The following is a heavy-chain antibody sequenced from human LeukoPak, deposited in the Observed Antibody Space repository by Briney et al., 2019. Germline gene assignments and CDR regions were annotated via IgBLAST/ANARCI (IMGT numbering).Heavy chain of an antibody. J-gene: IGHJ3*02. CDR2: IIPIFGTA. D-gene: IGHD2-8*01. Sequence: GASVKVSCKASGGTFSSYAISWVRQAPGQGLEWMGRIIPIFGTANYAQKFQGRVTITAGESTSTAYMELSSLRSEDTAVYYCARNIVLMVYAIGHMNAFDIWGQGTMVTVSS. CDR3: ARNIVLMVYAIGHMNAFDI. V-gene: IGHV1-69*15. CDR1: GGTFSSYA.